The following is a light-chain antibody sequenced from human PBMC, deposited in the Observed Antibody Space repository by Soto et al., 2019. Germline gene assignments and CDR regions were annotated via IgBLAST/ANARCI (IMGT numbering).Light chain of an antibody. CDR2: AAS. CDR1: QAISNY. J-gene: IGKJ3*01. V-gene: IGKV1-27*01. CDR3: QKYNDAPFT. Sequence: DIQMTQSPSSLSASVGDRVTITCRASQAISNYLAWYQQKPGKVPKLLIFAASTLQSGVPSRFSGGGSGTDFSLTISSLEPEDVATYYCQKYNDAPFTFGHGTKVDIK.